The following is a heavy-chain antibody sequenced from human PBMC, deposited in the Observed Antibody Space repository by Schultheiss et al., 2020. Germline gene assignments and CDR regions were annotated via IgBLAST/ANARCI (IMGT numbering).Heavy chain of an antibody. J-gene: IGHJ3*02. CDR2: IYWDDDK. V-gene: IGHV2-5*02. D-gene: IGHD3-3*01. Sequence: SGPMLVKPTQTLTLTCTFSGFSLSTSGVGVGWIRQPPGKALEWLALIYWDDDKRYSPSLKSRLTITKDTSKNQVVLTMTNMDPVDTATYYCAHRRNPYDFWSGYYHDAFDIWGQGTMVTVSS. CDR1: GFSLSTSGVG. CDR3: AHRRNPYDFWSGYYHDAFDI.